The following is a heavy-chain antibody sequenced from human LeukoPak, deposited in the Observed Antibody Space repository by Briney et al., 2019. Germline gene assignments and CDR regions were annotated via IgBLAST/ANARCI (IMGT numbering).Heavy chain of an antibody. CDR2: IIPIFGTA. J-gene: IGHJ3*02. D-gene: IGHD3-10*01. CDR1: GGTFSSYA. V-gene: IGHV1-69*05. CDR3: ARRDRFLNAFDI. Sequence: GASVKVSCKASGGTFSSYAISWVRQAPGQGLEWMGGIIPIFGTANYAQKFQGRVTITTDESTSTAYMELSSLRSEDTAVYYCARRDRFLNAFDIWGQGTMVTVSS.